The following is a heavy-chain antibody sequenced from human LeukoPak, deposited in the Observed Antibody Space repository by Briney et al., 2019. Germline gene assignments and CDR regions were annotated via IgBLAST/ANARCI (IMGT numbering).Heavy chain of an antibody. D-gene: IGHD2-2*01. Sequence: ASVKVSCKASGYTFTSYDINWVRQATGQGLEWMGWMNPNSGNTGYAQGLQGRVTITRNTSISTAYMELSSLRSEDTAVYYCVRGAGSCSSTSCSLGYWGQGTLVTVSS. CDR2: MNPNSGNT. J-gene: IGHJ4*02. CDR1: GYTFTSYD. V-gene: IGHV1-8*03. CDR3: VRGAGSCSSTSCSLGY.